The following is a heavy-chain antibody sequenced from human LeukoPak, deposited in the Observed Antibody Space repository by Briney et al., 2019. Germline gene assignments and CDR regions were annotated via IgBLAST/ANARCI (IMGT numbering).Heavy chain of an antibody. V-gene: IGHV4-30-4*08. D-gene: IGHD6-13*01. CDR1: GGSISSGDYY. CDR2: IYYSGST. Sequence: SQTLSLTCTVSGGSISSGDYYWSWIRQPPGKGLEWIGYIYYSGSTYYNPSLKSRVTISVDTSKNQFSLKLSSVTAADTAVYYCARAHIQQLVGWFDPWSQGTLVTVSS. CDR3: ARAHIQQLVGWFDP. J-gene: IGHJ5*02.